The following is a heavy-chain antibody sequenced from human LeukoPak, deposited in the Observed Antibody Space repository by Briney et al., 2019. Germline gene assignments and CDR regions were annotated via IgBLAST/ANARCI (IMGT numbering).Heavy chain of an antibody. V-gene: IGHV3-21*01. CDR2: ISSSSSYI. D-gene: IGHD4-17*01. CDR3: ARYLILFHFAGPTVTTPFDY. J-gene: IGHJ4*02. CDR1: GFTFSSYS. Sequence: PGGSLRLSCAASGFTFSSYSMNWVRQAPGKGLEWVSSISSSSSYIYYADSVKSRFTISRDNAKNSLYLQMNSLRAEDTAVYYCARYLILFHFAGPTVTTPFDYWGQGTLVTVSS.